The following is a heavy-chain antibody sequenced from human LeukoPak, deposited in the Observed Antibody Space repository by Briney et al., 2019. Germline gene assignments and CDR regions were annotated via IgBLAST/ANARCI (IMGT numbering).Heavy chain of an antibody. CDR1: GFTFSSHW. Sequence: GGSLRLSCTGSGFTFSSHWMSWVRQAPGKGLEWVANIKQDGSEKYYVDSVKGRFTISRDNAKNSLYLQMNSLRAEDTAVYYCARRPYSSSWYYFDYWGQGTLVTVSS. CDR2: IKQDGSEK. CDR3: ARRPYSSSWYYFDY. J-gene: IGHJ4*02. V-gene: IGHV3-7*01. D-gene: IGHD6-13*01.